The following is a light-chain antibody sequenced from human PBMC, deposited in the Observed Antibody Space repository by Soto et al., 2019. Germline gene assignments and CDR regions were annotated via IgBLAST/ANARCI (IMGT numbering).Light chain of an antibody. CDR1: QSVSSNY. J-gene: IGKJ3*01. CDR3: QQYGSSSFT. Sequence: EIVLTQSPGTLSLSPGERATLSCRASQSVSSNYLAWYQQKPGQAPRLLIYGASSRATGIPDRFSGSGSGTDFNLTISRLEPEDFVVYYCQQYGSSSFTFGPGTKVDIK. V-gene: IGKV3-20*01. CDR2: GAS.